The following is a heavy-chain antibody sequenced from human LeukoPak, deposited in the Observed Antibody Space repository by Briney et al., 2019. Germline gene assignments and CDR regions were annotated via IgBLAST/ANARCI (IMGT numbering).Heavy chain of an antibody. CDR2: IYYSGNT. V-gene: IGHV4-61*01. Sequence: SETLSLTCAVSGDSVSSGSYYWSWIRQPPGKGLEWIGYIYYSGNTNYNPSLKSRVTISIDTSKNQFSLKLSSVTAADTAVYYCARSLFWGDYPYYFDYWGQGTLVTVSS. J-gene: IGHJ4*02. CDR3: ARSLFWGDYPYYFDY. D-gene: IGHD4-17*01. CDR1: GDSVSSGSYY.